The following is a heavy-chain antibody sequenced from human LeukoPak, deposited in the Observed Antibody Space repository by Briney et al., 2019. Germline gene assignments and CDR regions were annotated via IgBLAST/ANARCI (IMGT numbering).Heavy chain of an antibody. CDR1: GFTFSSYG. Sequence: PGGSLRLSCAASGFTFSSYGMHWVRQAPGKGLEWVAVISYDGSNKYYADSVKGRFTISRDNSKNTLYLQMNSLRAEDTAVYYCAKGEGYYDSNYFDYWGQGTLVTVSS. D-gene: IGHD3-22*01. CDR2: ISYDGSNK. J-gene: IGHJ4*02. CDR3: AKGEGYYDSNYFDY. V-gene: IGHV3-30*18.